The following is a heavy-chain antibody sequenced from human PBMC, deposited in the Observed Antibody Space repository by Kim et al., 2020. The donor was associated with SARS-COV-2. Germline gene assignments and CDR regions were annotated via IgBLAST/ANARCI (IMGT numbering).Heavy chain of an antibody. Sequence: SETLSLTCAVSGGSISSSNWWSWVRQPPGKRLEWSGEIYHSGSNNYHSLLKSRVTISVDKTKNQFSLKMSSVTAADTAVYYCARESAYYCDNRVCFFDYWGQGTLVTVSS. CDR1: GGSISSSNW. CDR3: ARESAYYCDNRVCFFDY. CDR2: IYHSGSN. D-gene: IGHD2-8*01. V-gene: IGHV4-4*02. J-gene: IGHJ4*02.